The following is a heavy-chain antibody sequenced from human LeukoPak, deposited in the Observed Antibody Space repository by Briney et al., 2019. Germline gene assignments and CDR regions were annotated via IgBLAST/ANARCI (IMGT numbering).Heavy chain of an antibody. J-gene: IGHJ6*02. CDR1: GFTFSSYS. Sequence: GGSLRLSCAASGFTFSSYSMNWVRQAPGKGLEWVSSISSSSSYIYYADLVKGRFTISRDNAKNSLYLQMNSLRAEDTAVYYCARATVYVYYYYYGMDVWGQGTTVTVPS. D-gene: IGHD4-17*01. CDR2: ISSSSSYI. V-gene: IGHV3-21*01. CDR3: ARATVYVYYYYYGMDV.